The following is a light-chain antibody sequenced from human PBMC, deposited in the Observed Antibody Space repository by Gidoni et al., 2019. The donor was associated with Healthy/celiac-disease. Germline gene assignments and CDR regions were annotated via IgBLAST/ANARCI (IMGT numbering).Light chain of an antibody. CDR3: QQCDNRPPT. CDR2: DAS. V-gene: IGKV1-33*01. J-gene: IGKJ3*01. CDR1: QDISNH. Sequence: DIQMTQSPSSLSASVGDRVTITCQASQDISNHLNWYQQKPGKAPKLLIYDASNLETGVPSRYSGSGSGTDFTFTISSLQPEDIATYYCQQCDNRPPTFGPGTKVDIK.